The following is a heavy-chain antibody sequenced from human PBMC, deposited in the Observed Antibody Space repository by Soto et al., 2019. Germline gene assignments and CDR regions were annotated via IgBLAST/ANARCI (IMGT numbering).Heavy chain of an antibody. J-gene: IGHJ6*02. CDR3: AGGGVRGVITRTRDYYGMDV. CDR2: IYPGDSDT. D-gene: IGHD3-10*01. CDR1: GYPFTSYW. V-gene: IGHV5-51*01. Sequence: PGESLKISCKGSGYPFTSYWIGCMRQMPGKGLECMGIIYPGDSDTRYSPSFQGQVTISADKSISTAYLQWSSLKASDTAMYYCAGGGVRGVITRTRDYYGMDVWGQGTTVTVSS.